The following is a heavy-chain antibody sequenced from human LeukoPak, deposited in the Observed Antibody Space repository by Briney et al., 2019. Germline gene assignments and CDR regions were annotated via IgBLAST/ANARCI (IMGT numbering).Heavy chain of an antibody. Sequence: SETLSLTCTVSGGSISSGSYYWSWIRQPAGKGLEWIGRIYTSGSTNYNPSLKSRVTISVDTSKNQFSLKLCSVTAADTAVYYCARDSYGSDYWGQGTLVTVSS. CDR2: IYTSGST. D-gene: IGHD5-18*01. CDR3: ARDSYGSDY. V-gene: IGHV4-61*02. CDR1: GGSISSGSYY. J-gene: IGHJ4*02.